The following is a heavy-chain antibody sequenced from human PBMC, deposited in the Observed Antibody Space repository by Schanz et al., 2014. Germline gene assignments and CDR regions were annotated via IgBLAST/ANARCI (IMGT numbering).Heavy chain of an antibody. J-gene: IGHJ4*02. V-gene: IGHV1-69*04. D-gene: IGHD2-21*01. CDR2: IIPSLGLA. Sequence: QVQLVHSGAEVKKPGSSVKVSCKASGGTFSTYTISWVRQAPGQGLEWMGRIIPSLGLAKYEQKFQDKVTITADTSTTTAYMELSGLRSEDTAVYYCARDRLECGAECYSVEVFEIWGQGTLVIVSS. CDR1: GGTFSTYT. CDR3: ARDRLECGAECYSVEVFEI.